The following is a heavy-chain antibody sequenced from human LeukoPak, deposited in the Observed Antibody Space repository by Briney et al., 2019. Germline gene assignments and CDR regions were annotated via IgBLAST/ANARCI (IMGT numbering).Heavy chain of an antibody. CDR3: AREMNHVVPAATWRWFDP. CDR1: GGSISSGDYY. Sequence: PSETLSLTCTVSGGSISSGDYYWSWIRQPPGKGLEWIGYIYYSGSTYYNPSLKRRVTISVDTSKNQFSLKLSSVTAADTAVYYCAREMNHVVPAATWRWFDPWGQGTLVTVSS. J-gene: IGHJ5*02. V-gene: IGHV4-30-4*08. D-gene: IGHD2-2*01. CDR2: IYYSGST.